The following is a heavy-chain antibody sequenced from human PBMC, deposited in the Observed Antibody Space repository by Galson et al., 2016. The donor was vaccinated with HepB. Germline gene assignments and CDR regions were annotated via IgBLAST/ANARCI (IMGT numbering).Heavy chain of an antibody. J-gene: IGHJ4*02. CDR1: GFSFSNSG. Sequence: SLRLSCAASGFSFSNSGMSWVRQAPGRGLEWVSGIKRSGNATHYADFVKGRFTISRDNSKNTLYLYMNSLTAEDTAIYYCGKHGGFDNWGQGALVTVSS. CDR3: GKHGGFDN. V-gene: IGHV3-23*05. CDR2: IKRSGNAT. D-gene: IGHD3-16*01.